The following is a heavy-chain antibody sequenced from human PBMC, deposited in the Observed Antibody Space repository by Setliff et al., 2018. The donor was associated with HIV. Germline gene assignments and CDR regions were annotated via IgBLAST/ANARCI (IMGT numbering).Heavy chain of an antibody. CDR1: GGSISRGTYY. D-gene: IGHD3-3*01. CDR2: IYTSGST. CDR3: ARGPRFLEWLLVFGSYYHYYYMDV. J-gene: IGHJ6*03. Sequence: KPSETLSLTCTVSGGSISRGTYYWSWIRQPAGKGLEWIGHIYTSGSTNYNPSLKSRVTISEDTSKNQFSLKLSSVTAADTAVYYCARGPRFLEWLLVFGSYYHYYYMDVWGKGTTVTVSS. V-gene: IGHV4-61*09.